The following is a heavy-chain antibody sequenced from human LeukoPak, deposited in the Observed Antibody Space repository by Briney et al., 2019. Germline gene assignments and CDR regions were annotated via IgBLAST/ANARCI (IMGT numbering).Heavy chain of an antibody. Sequence: SQTLSLTCAISGDSVSNNSATWNWIRQSPSRGLEWLGRTYYRSKWYSDFAVSVKSRITINPDTSKNQFSLQLNSVTPEDTAVYYCATAPRLQPSPVPDDYWGQGTLVTVSS. CDR3: ATAPRLQPSPVPDDY. CDR1: GDSVSNNSAT. J-gene: IGHJ4*02. D-gene: IGHD4-11*01. V-gene: IGHV6-1*01. CDR2: TYYRSKWYS.